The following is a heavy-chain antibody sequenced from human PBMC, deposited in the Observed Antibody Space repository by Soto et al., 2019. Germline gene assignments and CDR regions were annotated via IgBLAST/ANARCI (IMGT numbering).Heavy chain of an antibody. CDR3: ARLEYSSSWYENWFDP. CDR1: GSSINSSSYY. CDR2: IHYSGST. Sequence: PSETLSLTCTVSGSSINSSSYYWGWIRQPPGKGQEGLGSIHYSGSTYYNPSLNTRVTISVDTSKNQFSLKLSSVTAADTAVYYWARLEYSSSWYENWFDPWGEGTLVAVSA. J-gene: IGHJ5*02. V-gene: IGHV4-39*01. D-gene: IGHD6-13*01.